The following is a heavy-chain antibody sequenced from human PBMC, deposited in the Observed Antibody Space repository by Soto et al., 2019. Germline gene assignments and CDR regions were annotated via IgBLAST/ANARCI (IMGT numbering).Heavy chain of an antibody. Sequence: QVQLQESGPGLVKPSQTLSLTCTVSGGSISSGNYYWSWIRQPPGKGLEWIGFISYSGTTHYSASLRSRFDISVDTSKNQFSLDLSSVTAADTAVYYCATMGTPVTGLYYFDYWGQGTLVTVSS. D-gene: IGHD4-17*01. J-gene: IGHJ4*02. CDR3: ATMGTPVTGLYYFDY. V-gene: IGHV4-30-4*01. CDR1: GGSISSGNYY. CDR2: ISYSGTT.